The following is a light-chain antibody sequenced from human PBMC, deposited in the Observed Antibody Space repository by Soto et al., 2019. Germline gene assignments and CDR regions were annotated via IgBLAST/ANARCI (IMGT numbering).Light chain of an antibody. V-gene: IGKV2-30*01. Sequence: DVVMTQSPLSLPVTLGQPASIACRSSQSLVSSDGNTYLNWFQQRPGQSPRRLIYKVSNRDSGVPDRLSGSGSGTDFTLKISRVEAEDVGLYYCMQPAHWPWTFCQGTRVEIK. CDR3: MQPAHWPWT. CDR2: KVS. CDR1: QSLVSSDGNTY. J-gene: IGKJ1*01.